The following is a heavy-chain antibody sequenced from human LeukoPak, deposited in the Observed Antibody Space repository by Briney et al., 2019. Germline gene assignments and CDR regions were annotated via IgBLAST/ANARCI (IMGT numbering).Heavy chain of an antibody. D-gene: IGHD5-12*01. J-gene: IGHJ4*02. V-gene: IGHV1-69*04. CDR3: ARDCDSRHGYNPWARPGFDY. CDR1: GGTFSSYA. Sequence: SVKVSCKASGGTFSSYAISWVRQAPGQGLEWMGRIIPILGIANYAQKFQGRVTITADKSTSTAYMELSSLRSEDTAVYYCARDCDSRHGYNPWARPGFDYWGQGTLVTVSS. CDR2: IIPILGIA.